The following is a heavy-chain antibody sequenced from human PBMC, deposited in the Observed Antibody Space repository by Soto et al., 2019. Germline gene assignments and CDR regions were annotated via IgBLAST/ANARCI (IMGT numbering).Heavy chain of an antibody. CDR3: ARDKRDLRFLEWSYYFDY. Sequence: QVQLVESGGGVVQPGRSLRLSCAASGFTFSSCAMHWVRQAPGKGLEWVAVISYDGSNKYYADSVKGRFTVSRDNSKNPLYLEVNRLRAEDTAVYYCARDKRDLRFLEWSYYFDYWGQGTLVTVSS. V-gene: IGHV3-30-3*01. D-gene: IGHD3-3*01. CDR1: GFTFSSCA. CDR2: ISYDGSNK. J-gene: IGHJ4*02.